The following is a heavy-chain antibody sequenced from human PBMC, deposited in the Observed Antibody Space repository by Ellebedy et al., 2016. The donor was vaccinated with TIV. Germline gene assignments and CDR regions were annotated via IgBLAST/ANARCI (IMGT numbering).Heavy chain of an antibody. D-gene: IGHD6-13*01. J-gene: IGHJ4*02. CDR3: AKLSGVLSWYADY. Sequence: GESLKISCGGSGFMFSDSWMLWVRQTPGKGLVCVSRINHDGSSTTYADSVKGRFTISRDNSKRTLYLQMNSLRADDTAIYYCAKLSGVLSWYADYWGLGARVTVSS. V-gene: IGHV3-74*01. CDR2: INHDGSST. CDR1: GFMFSDSW.